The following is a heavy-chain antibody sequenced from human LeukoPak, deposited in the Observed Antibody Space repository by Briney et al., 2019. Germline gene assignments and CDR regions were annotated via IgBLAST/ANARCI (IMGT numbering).Heavy chain of an antibody. Sequence: PSETLSLTCTVSGGSISSYYWSWIRQPPGKGLEWIGYIYYSGSTNYNPSLKSRVTISVDTSKNQFSLKLSSVTAADTAVYYCARQPGIAVAARAFDIWGQGTMVTVSS. CDR2: IYYSGST. CDR1: GGSISSYY. D-gene: IGHD6-19*01. V-gene: IGHV4-59*08. J-gene: IGHJ3*02. CDR3: ARQPGIAVAARAFDI.